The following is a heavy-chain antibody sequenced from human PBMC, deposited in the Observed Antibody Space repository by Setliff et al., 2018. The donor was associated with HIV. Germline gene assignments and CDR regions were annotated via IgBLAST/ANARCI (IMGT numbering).Heavy chain of an antibody. J-gene: IGHJ3*02. V-gene: IGHV1-3*01. CDR3: ARGLYYYDSSGYWADAFDI. CDR2: INAGNGNT. D-gene: IGHD3-22*01. Sequence: ASVKVSCKASGYTFTSYAMHWVRQAPGQRLEWMGWINAGNGNTKYSQKFQGRVTIIRDTSASTVYTELSSLRSEDTAVYYCARGLYYYDSSGYWADAFDIWGQGTMVTVSS. CDR1: GYTFTSYA.